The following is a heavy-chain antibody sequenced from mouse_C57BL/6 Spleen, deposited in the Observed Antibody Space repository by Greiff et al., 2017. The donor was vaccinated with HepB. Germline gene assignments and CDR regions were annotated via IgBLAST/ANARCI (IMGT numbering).Heavy chain of an antibody. J-gene: IGHJ3*01. CDR1: GYAFSSYW. D-gene: IGHD2-4*01. CDR2: IYPGDGDT. V-gene: IGHV1-82*01. Sequence: QVQLQQSGPELVKPGASVKISCKASGYAFSSYWMNWVKQRPGKGLEWIGRIYPGDGDTNYNGKFKGKATLTADKSSSTVYMQLSSLTSEDSAVYFCARSRGDYDSWFAYWGQGTLVTVSA. CDR3: ARSRGDYDSWFAY.